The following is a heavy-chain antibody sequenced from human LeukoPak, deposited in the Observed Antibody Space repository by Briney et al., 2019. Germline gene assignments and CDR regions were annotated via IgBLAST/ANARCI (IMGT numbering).Heavy chain of an antibody. CDR2: IYTNGNT. Sequence: PSETLSLTCTVSDGSISSYYWSWIRQPAGKGLEWIGRIYTNGNTNYNPSLKSRVTMSVDTSKNQFSLNLNSVTAADTAVYYCAGKTKELRFLEWLFYAFDIWGQGTMVTASS. V-gene: IGHV4-4*07. CDR1: DGSISSYY. D-gene: IGHD3-3*01. CDR3: AGKTKELRFLEWLFYAFDI. J-gene: IGHJ3*02.